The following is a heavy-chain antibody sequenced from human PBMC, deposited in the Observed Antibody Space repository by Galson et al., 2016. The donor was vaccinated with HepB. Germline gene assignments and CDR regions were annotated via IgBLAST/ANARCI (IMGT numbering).Heavy chain of an antibody. CDR1: GFTFSSHS. CDR2: ISSGSTTI. CDR3: ARGPGGLMYYFGMDV. J-gene: IGHJ6*02. V-gene: IGHV3-48*02. Sequence: SLRLSCAASGFTFSSHSMNWVRQAPGKGLEWVSYISSGSTTIYYADPVKGRCTISSENAKNSLSLQMNSLRDEDSAVYYCARGPGGLMYYFGMDVWGQGTTVAVSS. D-gene: IGHD3-16*01.